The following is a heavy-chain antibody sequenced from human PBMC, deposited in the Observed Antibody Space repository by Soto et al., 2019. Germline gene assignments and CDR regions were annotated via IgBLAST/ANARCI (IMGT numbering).Heavy chain of an antibody. Sequence: ASVKVSCKASGYTFTSYAMHWVRQAPGQRLEWMGWINAGNGNTKYSRKFQGRVTITRDTSASTAYMELSSLRSEDTAVYYCARGPSGYYDFWSGSLDYWGQGTLVTVSS. CDR1: GYTFTSYA. D-gene: IGHD3-3*01. CDR3: ARGPSGYYDFWSGSLDY. CDR2: INAGNGNT. V-gene: IGHV1-3*01. J-gene: IGHJ4*02.